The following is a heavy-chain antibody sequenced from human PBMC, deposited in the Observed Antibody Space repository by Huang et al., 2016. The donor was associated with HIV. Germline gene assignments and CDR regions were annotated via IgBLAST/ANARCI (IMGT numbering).Heavy chain of an antibody. V-gene: IGHV1-18*01. CDR1: GYTFTSYG. Sequence: QVQLVQSGVEVKKPGASVKVSCKASGYTFTSYGISWVRQAPGQGREWMGWISAYNGVTNYAQNVQGRVTMTTDKSASTAYMELRSLRSDDTAVYYCVRDSPLLGVVIVVVPTAPNAFDIWGQGTMVTVSS. CDR3: VRDSPLLGVVIVVVPTAPNAFDI. J-gene: IGHJ3*02. D-gene: IGHD2-2*01. CDR2: ISAYNGVT.